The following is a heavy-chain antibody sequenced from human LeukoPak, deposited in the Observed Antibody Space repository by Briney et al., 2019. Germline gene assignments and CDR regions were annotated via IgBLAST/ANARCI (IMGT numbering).Heavy chain of an antibody. D-gene: IGHD3-22*01. CDR2: INHSGST. V-gene: IGHV4-34*01. J-gene: IGHJ4*02. CDR3: ARGPGYDSSREDY. CDR1: GGSFSGYY. Sequence: PSETLSLTCAVYGGSFSGYYRSWIRQPPGKGLEWIGEINHSGSTNYNPSLKSRVTISVDTSKNQFSLKLSSVTAADTAVYYCARGPGYDSSREDYWGQGTLVTVSS.